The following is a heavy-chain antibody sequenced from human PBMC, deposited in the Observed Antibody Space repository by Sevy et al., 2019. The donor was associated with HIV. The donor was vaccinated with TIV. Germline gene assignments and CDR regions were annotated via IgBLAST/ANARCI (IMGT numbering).Heavy chain of an antibody. J-gene: IGHJ3*02. CDR1: GFTFRNYV. CDR2: ISDGGGTT. CDR3: ANRVAGALAAFDI. Sequence: GGSLRLSCAASGFTFRNYVMNWVRQPPGKGLEWVSVISDGGGTTYYADSVKGRFTISSDDSKSTRYLQMKSLGVEDTAVYFCANRVAGALAAFDIWGQGTMVTVSS. D-gene: IGHD3-10*01. V-gene: IGHV3-23*01.